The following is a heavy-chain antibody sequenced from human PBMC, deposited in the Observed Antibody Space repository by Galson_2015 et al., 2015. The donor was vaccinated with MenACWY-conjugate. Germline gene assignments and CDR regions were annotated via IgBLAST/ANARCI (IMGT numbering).Heavy chain of an antibody. CDR3: ARDLEMYGSGSYLDHY. J-gene: IGHJ4*02. CDR1: GGTFSSYA. D-gene: IGHD3-10*01. V-gene: IGHV1-69*01. Sequence: QSGAEVKKPGESLKVSCKASGGTFSSYAISWVRQAPGQGLEWMGGIIPIFGTANYAQKFQGRVTITADESTSTAYMELSSLRSEDTAVYYCARDLEMYGSGSYLDHYWGQGTLVTVSS. CDR2: IIPIFGTA.